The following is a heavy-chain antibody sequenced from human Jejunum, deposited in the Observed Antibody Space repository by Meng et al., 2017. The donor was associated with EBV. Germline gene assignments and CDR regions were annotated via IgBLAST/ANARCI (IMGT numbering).Heavy chain of an antibody. CDR1: GFSVSTSGVG. D-gene: IGHD6-19*01. J-gene: IGHJ4*02. Sequence: QLPLKESCSTLGKPTPPLTLTCPLSGFSVSTSGVGVGWIRQPPGKALEWLALIYWDNDQRYSPSLKSRLTITRDTSRNQVVLTMTNMDPVDTATYYCAQRRWDNSGWYGGQFDYWGQGTLVTVSS. CDR3: AQRRWDNSGWYGGQFDY. CDR2: IYWDNDQ. V-gene: IGHV2-5*02.